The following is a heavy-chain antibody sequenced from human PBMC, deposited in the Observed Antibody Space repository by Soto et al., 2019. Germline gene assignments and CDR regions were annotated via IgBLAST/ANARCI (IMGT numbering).Heavy chain of an antibody. CDR1: GGSVSSSSYY. D-gene: IGHD6-13*01. CDR3: ARERVAAAGTFFDY. J-gene: IGHJ4*02. Sequence: PSETLSLTCTVSGGSVSSSSYYWGWVRQPPGKGLEWIGSVYYSGSTYYNPSLESRVTISVDKSKNQFSLKLISVTAADTAVYYCARERVAAAGTFFDYWGQGTLVTVSS. V-gene: IGHV4-39*02. CDR2: VYYSGST.